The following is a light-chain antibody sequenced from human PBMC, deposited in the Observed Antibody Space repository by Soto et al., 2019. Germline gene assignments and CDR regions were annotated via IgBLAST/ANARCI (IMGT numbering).Light chain of an antibody. CDR2: GVS. J-gene: IGKJ2*01. CDR1: ESLFGF. V-gene: IGKV3-15*01. Sequence: EIVMTQSPATLSVSPGERVTLSCRASESLFGFLAWYQHKPGQAPRLLIYGVSTKATGVPASFSGSGSATNFTITITILQSDDSAVYYWQSYNDWPFAFGQATKLEI. CDR3: QSYNDWPFA.